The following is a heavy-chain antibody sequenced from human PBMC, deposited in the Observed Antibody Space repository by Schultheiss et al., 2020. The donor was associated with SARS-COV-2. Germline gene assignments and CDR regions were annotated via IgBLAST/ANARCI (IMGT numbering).Heavy chain of an antibody. CDR1: GGTFSSYA. D-gene: IGHD6-19*01. CDR3: ARSGGYSSGSRPYY. V-gene: IGHV1-69*01. J-gene: IGHJ4*02. CDR2: IIPIFGTA. Sequence: KISCKASGGTFSSYAISWVRQAPGQGLEWMGGIIPIFGTANYAQKFQGRVTITADESTSTAYMELSSLRSEDTAVYYCARSGGYSSGSRPYYWGQGTLVTVSS.